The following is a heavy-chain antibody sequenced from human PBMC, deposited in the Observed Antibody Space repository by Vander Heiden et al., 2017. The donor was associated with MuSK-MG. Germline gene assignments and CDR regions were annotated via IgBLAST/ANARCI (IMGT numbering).Heavy chain of an antibody. CDR3: AKDLVSYSSSPTLGYFQH. J-gene: IGHJ1*01. CDR2: ISGSGGST. Sequence: EVQLLESGGGLVQPGGSLRLSCAASGFTFSSYAMSWVRQAPGKGLEWVSAISGSGGSTYYADSVKGRFTISRDNSKNTLYLQMNSLRAEDTAVYYCAKDLVSYSSSPTLGYFQHWGQGTLVTVSS. CDR1: GFTFSSYA. V-gene: IGHV3-23*01. D-gene: IGHD6-13*01.